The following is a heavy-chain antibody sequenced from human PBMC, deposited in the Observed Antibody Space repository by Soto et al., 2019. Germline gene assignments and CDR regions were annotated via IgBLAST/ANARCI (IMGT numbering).Heavy chain of an antibody. V-gene: IGHV4-59*08. Sequence: QVQLQESGPGLVKPSETLSLTCTVSGGSISSYYWSWIRQPPGKGLEWIGYIYYSGSTNYNHSLXTXAXIXXDTSKTQFSLKLSSVTAADTAVYYCARRYGAGFDYWGQGPLVTVSS. CDR2: IYYSGST. CDR1: GGSISSYY. CDR3: ARRYGAGFDY. D-gene: IGHD5-18*01. J-gene: IGHJ4*02.